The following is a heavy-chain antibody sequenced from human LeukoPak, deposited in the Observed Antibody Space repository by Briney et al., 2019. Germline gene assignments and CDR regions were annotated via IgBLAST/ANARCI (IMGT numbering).Heavy chain of an antibody. D-gene: IGHD5-18*01. J-gene: IGHJ4*02. Sequence: SETLSLTCTVSGGSISSYYWSWIRQPPGMGLEWTGNIYGSGSTNYNPSLKSRVTISVDTSKNQFSLKLSSVTAADTAVYYCARRQSYGYDYWGQGTLVTVSS. CDR1: GGSISSYY. V-gene: IGHV4-59*08. CDR3: ARRQSYGYDY. CDR2: IYGSGST.